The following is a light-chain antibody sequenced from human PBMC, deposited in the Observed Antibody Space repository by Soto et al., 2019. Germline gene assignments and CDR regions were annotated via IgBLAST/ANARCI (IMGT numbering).Light chain of an antibody. V-gene: IGLV2-14*01. CDR2: DVT. J-gene: IGLJ1*01. Sequence: QSALTQPASVSGSPGQSITISCTGTSSDVGGYKYVSWYQQHPDKAPKLIIYDVTNRPSGISNRFSGSKSGNTASLTISGLQAEDEADYYCSSYTSGSSYVFGTGTKVTVL. CDR3: SSYTSGSSYV. CDR1: SSDVGGYKY.